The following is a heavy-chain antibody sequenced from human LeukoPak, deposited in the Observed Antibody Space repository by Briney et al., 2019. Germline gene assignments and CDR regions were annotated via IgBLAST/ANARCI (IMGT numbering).Heavy chain of an antibody. Sequence: GASVKVSCKASGYTFTSYGISWVRQAPGQGLEWMGWISAYNGNTNYAQKLQGRVTMTTDTSTSTAYMELRSLRSDDTAVYYCARASDSYDSGPRGGWFDPWGQGTLVTVSS. D-gene: IGHD3-22*01. CDR1: GYTFTSYG. CDR2: ISAYNGNT. CDR3: ARASDSYDSGPRGGWFDP. V-gene: IGHV1-18*01. J-gene: IGHJ5*02.